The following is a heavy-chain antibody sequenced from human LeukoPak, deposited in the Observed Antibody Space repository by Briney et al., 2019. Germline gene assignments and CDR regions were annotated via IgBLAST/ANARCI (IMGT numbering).Heavy chain of an antibody. CDR2: IYDSGST. J-gene: IGHJ6*02. CDR1: GGSISTYY. CDR3: ARVGGTNYYYYGMDV. D-gene: IGHD1-1*01. V-gene: IGHV4-59*01. Sequence: SETLSLTCTVSGGSISTYYWSWIRQPPGKGLEWIGYIYDSGSTNYNPSLKSRVTISVDTSKNQFSLKLSSVTAADTAVYYCARVGGTNYYYYGMDVWGQGTTVTVSS.